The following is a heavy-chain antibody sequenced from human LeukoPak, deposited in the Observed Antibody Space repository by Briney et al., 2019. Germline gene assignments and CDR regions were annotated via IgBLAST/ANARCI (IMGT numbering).Heavy chain of an antibody. V-gene: IGHV4-61*03. CDR1: GGSIRSSSYY. J-gene: IGHJ4*02. CDR2: IHYSGST. Sequence: PSETLSLTCAVSGGSIRSSSYYWSWIRQSPGKGLEWIGYIHYSGSTNYNPSLKSRVTISLDTSKQHFSLKLSSVTAADTAVYYCARQIKFWGQGALVTVSS. D-gene: IGHD5-24*01. CDR3: ARQIKF.